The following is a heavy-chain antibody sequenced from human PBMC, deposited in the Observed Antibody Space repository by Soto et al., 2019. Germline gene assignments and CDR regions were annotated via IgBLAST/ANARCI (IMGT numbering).Heavy chain of an antibody. CDR2: IKQDGSDR. Sequence: EVQLVESGGGLVQPGGSLRLSCAASGFSLSDYWMNWVRQAPGKGLEWVAIIKQDGSDRYYVDSVKGRFTISRDNAKKSIYLQMSRLRVEDTALYYCARWRGWLHDYWGQGTLVTVSS. CDR3: ARWRGWLHDY. V-gene: IGHV3-7*01. J-gene: IGHJ4*02. D-gene: IGHD6-19*01. CDR1: GFSLSDYW.